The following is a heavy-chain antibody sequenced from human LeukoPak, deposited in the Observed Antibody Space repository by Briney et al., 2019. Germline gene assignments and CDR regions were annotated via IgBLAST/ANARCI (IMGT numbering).Heavy chain of an antibody. D-gene: IGHD2-8*01. CDR3: AMSQSYYYFDY. CDR1: GFTVGTYW. Sequence: PGRCLRLSCAASGFTVGTYWITWVRQAPGDWLGLGANITQDGSDKYSVDSVKGRFTISRDNAKNSLYLQMNSLRAEDTAVYYCAMSQSYYYFDYWGQGTMVTVSS. V-gene: IGHV3-7*01. CDR2: ITQDGSDK. J-gene: IGHJ4*02.